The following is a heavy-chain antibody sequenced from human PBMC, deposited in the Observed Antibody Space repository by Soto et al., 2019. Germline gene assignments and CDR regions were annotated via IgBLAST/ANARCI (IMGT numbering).Heavy chain of an antibody. V-gene: IGHV3-23*04. CDR3: AKRPRALLTFDY. CDR1: GFIFSNYV. D-gene: IGHD1-26*01. Sequence: EVQLVDSGGGLVQPGGSLRLSCAASGFIFSNYVMSWVRQAPGKGLEWLSSIIDSGCTSYYADSVKGRFTISRDNSKNTLYLQMNSLRAEDTAIYYCAKRPRALLTFDYWGQGTLVTVSS. J-gene: IGHJ4*02. CDR2: IIDSGCTS.